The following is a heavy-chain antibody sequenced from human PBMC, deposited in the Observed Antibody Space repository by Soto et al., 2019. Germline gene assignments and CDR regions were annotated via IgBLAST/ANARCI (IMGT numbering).Heavy chain of an antibody. CDR1: GGTFSNYA. CDR2: IIPIFASP. V-gene: IGHV1-69*18. Sequence: QVQLVQSGAEVKKPGSSVKVSCKASGGTFSNYAITWVRQAPGQGLEWMGTIIPIFASPRYAQKFQGRVTITGDDSTSTTYMDGSSLRSEDTAVYYCARDAGIPVVGRGTSFEYWGQGTLVIVSS. D-gene: IGHD6-19*01. CDR3: ARDAGIPVVGRGTSFEY. J-gene: IGHJ4*02.